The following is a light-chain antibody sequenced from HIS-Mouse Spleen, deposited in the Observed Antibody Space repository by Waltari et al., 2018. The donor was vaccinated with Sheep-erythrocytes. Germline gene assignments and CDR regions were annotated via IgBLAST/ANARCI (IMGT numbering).Light chain of an antibody. J-gene: IGLJ2*01. V-gene: IGLV3-19*01. CDR2: GKN. CDR3: NSRDSSGKV. CDR1: SLRSYY. Sequence: SSELTQDPAVSVALGQTVRITCQGDSLRSYYASWYQQKPGQAPVLVIYGKNNRPSGIPDRVSGSSARNTASLTITGAQAEDEADYYCNSRDSSGKVFGGGTKLTVL.